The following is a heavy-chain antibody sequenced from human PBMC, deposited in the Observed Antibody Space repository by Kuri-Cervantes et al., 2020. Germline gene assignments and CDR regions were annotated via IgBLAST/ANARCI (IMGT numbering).Heavy chain of an antibody. Sequence: SETLSLTCTVSGGSISSSSYYWGWIRQPPGKGLEWIGSIYYTGSTYYNPSLKSRVTISVDTSKNQFSLKLSSVTAADTAVYYCARRGAGFPYYYYGMDVWAKGPRSPSP. J-gene: IGHJ6*02. V-gene: IGHV4-39*01. CDR3: ARRGAGFPYYYYGMDV. CDR1: GGSISSSSYY. CDR2: IYYTGST. D-gene: IGHD3-9*01.